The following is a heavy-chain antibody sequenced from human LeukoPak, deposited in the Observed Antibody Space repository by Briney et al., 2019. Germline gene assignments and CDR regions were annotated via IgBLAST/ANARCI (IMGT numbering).Heavy chain of an antibody. V-gene: IGHV1-8*01. D-gene: IGHD3-3*01. CDR1: GYTFTSYD. CDR2: MNPNSGNT. CDR3: ARGGDYDFWSGLSLYYYYGMDV. J-gene: IGHJ6*02. Sequence: ASVKVSCKASGYTFTSYDINWVRQATGQGLEWMGWMNPNSGNTGYAQKFQGRVTMTRNTSISTAYMELSSLGSEDTAVYYCARGGDYDFWSGLSLYYYYGMDVWGQGTTVTVSS.